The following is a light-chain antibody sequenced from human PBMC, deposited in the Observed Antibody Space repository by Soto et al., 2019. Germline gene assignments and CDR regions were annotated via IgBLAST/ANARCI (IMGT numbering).Light chain of an antibody. V-gene: IGKV3-20*01. CDR2: RTS. J-gene: IGKJ1*01. Sequence: EIVMTHSPATLSVSPGERATLSCRASQSVSSNVAWYQQKPGQAPRLLMFRTSSRATGIPDRFSGSGSGTDFTLTITRLEPEDFAMYYCQRYDSFRTFGQGTKVDI. CDR3: QRYDSFRT. CDR1: QSVSSN.